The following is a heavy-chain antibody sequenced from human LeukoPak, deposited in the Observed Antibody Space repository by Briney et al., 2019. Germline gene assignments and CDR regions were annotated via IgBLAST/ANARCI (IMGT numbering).Heavy chain of an antibody. V-gene: IGHV3-23*01. CDR2: IRGSGGST. D-gene: IGHD3-9*01. CDR3: AKSVRSLYDILTGYPQHYFDY. CDR1: GFTFSSYA. Sequence: GGSLRLSCAASGFTFSSYAMSGVRQAPGKGLEWVSAIRGSGGSTYYADSVKGRFTISRDNSKNTLYLQMNSLRAEDTAVYYCAKSVRSLYDILTGYPQHYFDYWGQGTLVTVSS. J-gene: IGHJ4*02.